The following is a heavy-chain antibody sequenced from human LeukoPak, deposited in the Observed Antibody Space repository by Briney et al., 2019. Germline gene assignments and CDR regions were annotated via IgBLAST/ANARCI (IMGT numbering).Heavy chain of an antibody. V-gene: IGHV4-30-2*01. Sequence: SETLSLTCTVSGGSISSGGYYWSWIRQPPGKGLEWIGYIYHSGSTYYNPSLKSRVTISVDTSKNQFSLKLSSVTAADTAVYYCARGLTIGGPIDYWGQGTLVTVSS. D-gene: IGHD3-16*01. CDR3: ARGLTIGGPIDY. J-gene: IGHJ4*02. CDR1: GGSISSGGYY. CDR2: IYHSGST.